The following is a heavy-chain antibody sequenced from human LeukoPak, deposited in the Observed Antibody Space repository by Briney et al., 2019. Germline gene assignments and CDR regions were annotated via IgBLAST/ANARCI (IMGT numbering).Heavy chain of an antibody. CDR1: GGSISRSSYF. CDR3: ARLYSGGVDY. J-gene: IGHJ4*02. V-gene: IGHV4-39*01. Sequence: SETLSVTCTVSGGSISRSSYFWGWIRQPPGKGLEWIGSILYTGSTYYNPSLKIRVAISVDTSKNQFSLKLSSVTAADAAVYFCARLYSGGVDYWGQGALVTVSS. CDR2: ILYTGST. D-gene: IGHD1-26*01.